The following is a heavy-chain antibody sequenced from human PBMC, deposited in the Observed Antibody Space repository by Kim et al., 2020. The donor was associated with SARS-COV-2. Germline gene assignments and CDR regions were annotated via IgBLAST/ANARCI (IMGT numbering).Heavy chain of an antibody. J-gene: IGHJ4*02. CDR3: ARDPKRRSYGSLFDY. CDR1: GGSISSSNW. CDR2: IYHSGST. V-gene: IGHV4-4*02. Sequence: SETLSLTCAVSGGSISSSNWWSWVRQPPGKGLEWIGEIYHSGSTNYNPSLKSRVTISVDKSKNQFSLKLSSVTAADTAVYYCARDPKRRSYGSLFDYWGQGTLVTVSS. D-gene: IGHD5-18*01.